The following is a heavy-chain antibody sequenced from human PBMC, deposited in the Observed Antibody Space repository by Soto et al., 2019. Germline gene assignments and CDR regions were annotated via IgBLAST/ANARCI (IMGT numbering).Heavy chain of an antibody. CDR2: IYHSGSA. J-gene: IGHJ5*02. Sequence: QVQLQELGPGLVKPSGTLSLTCAVSGGSISSDNWWTWVRQPPDKGLEWIGEIYHSGSANYNPSLKSRVTIPVDKSKNQLSLKLSSVTAADTAVYYCASSDTLTSFKASSSLGQGTLVTVSS. V-gene: IGHV4-4*02. CDR1: GGSISSDNW. CDR3: ASSDTLTSFKASSS. D-gene: IGHD4-17*01.